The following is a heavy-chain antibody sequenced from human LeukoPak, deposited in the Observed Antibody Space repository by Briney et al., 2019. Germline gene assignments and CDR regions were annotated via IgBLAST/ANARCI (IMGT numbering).Heavy chain of an antibody. D-gene: IGHD2-2*01. V-gene: IGHV5-10-1*01. J-gene: IGHJ4*02. CDR2: IDSSDSYT. Sequence: GESLKISCKGSGYSFTSYWISWVRQMPGKGLEWKGRIDSSDSYTNYSPSFQGHVTISADKSISTAYLQWSSLKASDTAMYCCARLGGYCSSTSCYFFDWGQGTLVTVSS. CDR3: ARLGGYCSSTSCYFFD. CDR1: GYSFTSYW.